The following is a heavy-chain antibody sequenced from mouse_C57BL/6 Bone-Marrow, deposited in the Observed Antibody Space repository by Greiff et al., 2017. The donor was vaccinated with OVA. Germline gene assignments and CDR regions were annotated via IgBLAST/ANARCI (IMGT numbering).Heavy chain of an antibody. J-gene: IGHJ3*01. CDR1: GFNIKDDY. V-gene: IGHV14-4*01. CDR2: IDPENGDT. Sequence: EVHLVESGAELVRPGASVKLSCTASGFNIKDDYMHWVKQRPEQGLEWIGWIDPENGDTEYASKFQGKATITADTSSNTAYLQLSSLTSEDTAVYYCTRLYSGAYWGQGTLVTVSA. D-gene: IGHD2-12*01. CDR3: TRLYSGAY.